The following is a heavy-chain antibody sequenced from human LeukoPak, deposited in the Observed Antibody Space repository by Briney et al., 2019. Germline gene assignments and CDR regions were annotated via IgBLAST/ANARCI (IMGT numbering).Heavy chain of an antibody. CDR3: ARTASGVGYNYGPVGY. D-gene: IGHD5-18*01. CDR2: MNPNSGNT. CDR1: EYTFTSYD. J-gene: IGHJ4*02. Sequence: GASVKVSCKASEYTFTSYDINWVRQATGQGLEWMAWMNPNSGNTGYAQKFQGRVTMTMNTSIGTAYMELNSLRSEDTAVYYCARTASGVGYNYGPVGYWGQGTLVTVSS. V-gene: IGHV1-8*01.